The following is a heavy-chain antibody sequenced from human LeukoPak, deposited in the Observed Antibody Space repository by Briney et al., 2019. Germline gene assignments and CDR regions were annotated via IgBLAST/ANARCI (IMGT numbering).Heavy chain of an antibody. CDR1: GYTFTSYY. CDR2: INPSGGST. Sequence: ASVKVSCKASGYTFTSYYMHWVRQAPGQGLEWMGIINPSGGSTSYAQKFQGRVTMTRDTSTSTVYMELSSLRSEDTAVYYCARDPGGDFWSGYPQGAHNWFDPWGQGTLVTVSS. V-gene: IGHV1-46*01. J-gene: IGHJ5*02. CDR3: ARDPGGDFWSGYPQGAHNWFDP. D-gene: IGHD3-3*01.